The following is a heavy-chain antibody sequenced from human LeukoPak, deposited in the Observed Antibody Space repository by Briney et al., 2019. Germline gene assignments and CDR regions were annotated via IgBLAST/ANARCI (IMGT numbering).Heavy chain of an antibody. CDR2: ISSSGSTI. CDR3: ARARGYSYDSFDY. J-gene: IGHJ4*02. CDR1: GFTFSSYE. V-gene: IGHV3-48*03. Sequence: GGSLRLSCAASGFTFSSYEMNWVRQAPGKGLEWVSYISSSGSTIYYADSVKGRFTISRDNAKNSLYLQMNSLRAEDTAVYYCARARGYSYDSFDYWGQGTLVTVSS. D-gene: IGHD3-22*01.